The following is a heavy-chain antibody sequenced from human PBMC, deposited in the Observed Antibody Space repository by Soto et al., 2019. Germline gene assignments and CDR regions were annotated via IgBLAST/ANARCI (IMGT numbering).Heavy chain of an antibody. CDR2: MNPNSGNT. CDR3: ATTAGTTGTTPGTSLFGY. Sequence: ASVKVSCKASGYTFTSYDINWVRQATGQGLEWMGWMNPNSGNTGYAQKFQGRVTMTRNTSISTAYMELSSLRSEDTAVYYCATTAGTTGTTPGTSLFGYWGQGTLVTVSS. J-gene: IGHJ4*02. V-gene: IGHV1-8*01. CDR1: GYTFTSYD. D-gene: IGHD1-1*01.